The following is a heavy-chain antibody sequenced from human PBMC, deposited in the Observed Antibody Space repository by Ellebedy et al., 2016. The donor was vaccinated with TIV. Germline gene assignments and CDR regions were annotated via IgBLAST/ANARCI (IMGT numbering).Heavy chain of an antibody. J-gene: IGHJ2*01. V-gene: IGHV5-51*01. CDR1: GYSFTSYW. CDR3: ATHYDIPS. D-gene: IGHD3-9*01. CDR2: IYPGDSNT. Sequence: GGSLRLSCRGFGYSFTSYWIGWVRQMPGKGPEWMGIIYPGDSNTRYSPSFQGQVTISADKSISTAYLQWSSLKASDTAMYYCATHYDIPSWGRGTLVTVSS.